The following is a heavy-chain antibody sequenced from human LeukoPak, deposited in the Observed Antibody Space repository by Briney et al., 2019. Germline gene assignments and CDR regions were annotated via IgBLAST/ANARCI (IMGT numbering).Heavy chain of an antibody. J-gene: IGHJ4*02. V-gene: IGHV1-2*02. CDR1: GYTFTGYY. CDR2: INPNSGGT. Sequence: ASVKVSCKASGYTFTGYYMHWVRQAPGQGLEWMGWINPNSGGTNYAQKFQGRVTMTRDTSISTAYMELSRLRSDDTAVYYCARDHPPGMATRKMTLDYWGQGTLVTVSS. CDR3: ARDHPPGMATRKMTLDY. D-gene: IGHD5-24*01.